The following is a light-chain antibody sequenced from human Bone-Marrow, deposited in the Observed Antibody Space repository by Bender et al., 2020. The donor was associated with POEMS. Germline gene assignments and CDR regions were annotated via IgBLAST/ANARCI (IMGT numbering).Light chain of an antibody. J-gene: IGLJ3*02. V-gene: IGLV1-44*01. CDR2: SSH. Sequence: QSVLTQPPSASGTPGKRVTISCSGGSSNIGAHAVNWYQHLPGTAPKLLIYSSHRRPSEVPDRFSGSRSGTSASLAIRGLQSEDEADYYCAVWDDSLNGWVFGGATKLTVL. CDR1: SSNIGAHA. CDR3: AVWDDSLNGWV.